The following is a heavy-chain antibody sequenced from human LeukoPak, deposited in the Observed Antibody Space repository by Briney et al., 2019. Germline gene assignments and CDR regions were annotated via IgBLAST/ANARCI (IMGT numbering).Heavy chain of an antibody. J-gene: IGHJ4*02. Sequence: SETLSLTCAVSGGSISSGGYSWRWIRQPPGKGLEWIGYIYHNGSTYYNPSLKSRVTISVDRSKNQFSLKLSSVTAADTAVYYCASSSSWYTRGFDYWGQGTLVTVSS. V-gene: IGHV4-30-2*01. CDR2: IYHNGST. CDR3: ASSSSWYTRGFDY. CDR1: GGSISSGGYS. D-gene: IGHD6-13*01.